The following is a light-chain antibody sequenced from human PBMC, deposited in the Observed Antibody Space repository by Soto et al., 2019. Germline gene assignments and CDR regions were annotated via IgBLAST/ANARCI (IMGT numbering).Light chain of an antibody. CDR2: DSS. CDR3: QQSYSNPTWT. J-gene: IGKJ1*01. Sequence: DIQLTQSPSSLSASVGDRITITCRASQSISTYLNWYQQKPGEAPTLLAYDSSTLQSGVPSRFSDSGFGAEFTLTLTSLKPEVFATYYCQQSYSNPTWTFGQGTKV. V-gene: IGKV1-39*01. CDR1: QSISTY.